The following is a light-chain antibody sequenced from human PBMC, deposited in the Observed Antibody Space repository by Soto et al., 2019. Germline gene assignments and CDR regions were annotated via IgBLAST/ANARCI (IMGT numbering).Light chain of an antibody. Sequence: EIVLTQSTATLSVSPGESATLSCRASQSISSNLAWYQQKPGQSPRLLIYGASSRATGVPVRFSGSGSGVAFTLTISGLQSEDFAVYHCQQYNQWPGTFGQGTKVDIK. CDR1: QSISSN. CDR2: GAS. CDR3: QQYNQWPGT. V-gene: IGKV3-15*01. J-gene: IGKJ1*01.